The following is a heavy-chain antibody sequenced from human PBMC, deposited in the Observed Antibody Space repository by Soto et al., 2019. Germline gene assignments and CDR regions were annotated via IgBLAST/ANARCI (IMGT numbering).Heavy chain of an antibody. CDR1: GYSYTSNW. CDR3: ARPDGGISGTRFQH. CDR2: IHPGDSET. V-gene: IGHV5-51*01. J-gene: IGHJ1*01. D-gene: IGHD1-20*01. Sequence: GESLKISCKGSGYSYTSNWIGWVRQMPGKGLEWVGLIHPGDSETRYSPSFQGQVIISVDKSISTAYLQWSSLKASDTAVYYCARPDGGISGTRFQHWGQGTLVTVSS.